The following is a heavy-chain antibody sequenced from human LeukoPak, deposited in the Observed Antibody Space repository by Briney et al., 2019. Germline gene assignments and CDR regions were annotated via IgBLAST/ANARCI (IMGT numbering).Heavy chain of an antibody. V-gene: IGHV3-11*04. D-gene: IGHD5-24*01. CDR2: ISSSGDTI. CDR3: ARDRGYNSDY. CDR1: GFTFSDYY. Sequence: PGGSLRLSCAASGFTFSDYYVSWIRQAPGKGLEWVSYISSSGDTIYYSDSVKGRFTISRDNAKNSLYLQMNSLGAEDTAVYYCARDRGYNSDYWGQGTLVTVSS. J-gene: IGHJ4*02.